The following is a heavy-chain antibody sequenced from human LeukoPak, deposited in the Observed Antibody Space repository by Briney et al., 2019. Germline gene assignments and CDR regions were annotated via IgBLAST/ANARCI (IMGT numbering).Heavy chain of an antibody. CDR2: IKSKTDGGTT. CDR3: TTDRREGSYYNFDY. J-gene: IGHJ4*02. D-gene: IGHD1-26*01. CDR1: GFTFSNAW. V-gene: IGHV3-15*01. Sequence: PGGSLRLSCAASGFTFSNAWMSCVRQAPGKGLEWVGRIKSKTDGGTTDYAAPVKGRFTISRDDSKNTLYLQMNSLKTEDTAVYYCTTDRREGSYYNFDYWGQGTLVTVSS.